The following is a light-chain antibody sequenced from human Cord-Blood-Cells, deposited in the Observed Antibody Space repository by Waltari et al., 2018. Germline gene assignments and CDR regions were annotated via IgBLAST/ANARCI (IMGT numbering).Light chain of an antibody. Sequence: QSALTQPASVSGSPGQSITISCPGTSSDVGGYNYVSCYQQHPGKATKLMIYAVRNRPLGVSNRFPGSKSGSTASLTISGLQAEDEADYYCSSYTSSSTWVFGGGTKLTVL. CDR2: AVR. V-gene: IGLV2-14*03. J-gene: IGLJ3*02. CDR3: SSYTSSSTWV. CDR1: SSDVGGYNY.